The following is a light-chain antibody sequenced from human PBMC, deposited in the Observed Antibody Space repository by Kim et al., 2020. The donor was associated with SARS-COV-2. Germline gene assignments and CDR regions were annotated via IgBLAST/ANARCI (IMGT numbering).Light chain of an antibody. CDR3: QQRSNWPPIT. CDR1: QSVSSY. V-gene: IGKV3-11*01. Sequence: LSPGERATISGRASQSVSSYLAWYQQKPGQAPRLLIYDASNRATGIPARFSGSGSGTDFTLTISSLEPEDFAVYYCQQRSNWPPITFGQGTRLEIK. J-gene: IGKJ5*01. CDR2: DAS.